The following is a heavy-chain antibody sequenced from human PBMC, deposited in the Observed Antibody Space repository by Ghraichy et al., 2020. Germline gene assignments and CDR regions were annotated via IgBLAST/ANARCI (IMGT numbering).Heavy chain of an antibody. V-gene: IGHV4-59*01. CDR1: GDSISNYY. J-gene: IGHJ4*02. D-gene: IGHD2-15*01. CDR2: VYFTGRT. Sequence: SETLSLTCTVSGDSISNYYWTWIRQPPGKGLEWIGYVYFTGRTKYNHSLKSRVTISMDTSKNQFSLRLSSVTAADTAFYYSARFCFGGRCPDYWGQGTLVTVSS. CDR3: ARFCFGGRCPDY.